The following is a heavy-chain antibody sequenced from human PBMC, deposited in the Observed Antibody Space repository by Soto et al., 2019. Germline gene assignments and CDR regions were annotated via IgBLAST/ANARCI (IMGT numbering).Heavy chain of an antibody. Sequence: SETLSLTCTVSGGSISSSSYYWGWIRQPPGKGLEWIGSIYYSGSTYYNPSLKSRVTISVDTSKNQFSLRLSSVTAADTAVYYCARLVVNYYYGMDVWGQGTTVTVSS. D-gene: IGHD2-15*01. J-gene: IGHJ6*02. V-gene: IGHV4-39*01. CDR3: ARLVVNYYYGMDV. CDR2: IYYSGST. CDR1: GGSISSSSYY.